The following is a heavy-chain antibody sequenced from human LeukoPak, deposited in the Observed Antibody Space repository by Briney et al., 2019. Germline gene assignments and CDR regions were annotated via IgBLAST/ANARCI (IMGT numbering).Heavy chain of an antibody. CDR3: AKPRTTGLGWAQFDY. J-gene: IGHJ4*02. D-gene: IGHD2-8*02. CDR1: GFTFSSFA. Sequence: GGSLRLSCAASGFTFSSFAMTWVRQAPGKGLEWVSGFDGNGPNTYYADSVKGRWTISRDNSRNILYLEMNSLRPEDTAIYYCAKPRTTGLGWAQFDYWGQGSLVTVSS. CDR2: FDGNGPNT. V-gene: IGHV3-23*01.